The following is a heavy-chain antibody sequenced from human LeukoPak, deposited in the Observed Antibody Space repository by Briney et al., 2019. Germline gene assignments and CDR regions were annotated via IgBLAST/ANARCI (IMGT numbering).Heavy chain of an antibody. J-gene: IGHJ3*02. CDR2: ISAYNGNT. CDR3: ARRSEVEYYYDSSGYLTGAFDI. CDR1: GYTFTSYG. V-gene: IGHV1-18*01. D-gene: IGHD3-22*01. Sequence: ASVKVSCKASGYTFTSYGISWVRQAPGQGLEWMGWISAYNGNTSYAQKFQGRVTMTRDTSTSTVYMELSSLRSEDTAVYYCARRSEVEYYYDSSGYLTGAFDIWGQGTMVTVSS.